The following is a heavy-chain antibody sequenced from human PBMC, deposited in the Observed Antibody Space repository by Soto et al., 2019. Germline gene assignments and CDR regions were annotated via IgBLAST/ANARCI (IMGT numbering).Heavy chain of an antibody. Sequence: WEPMPLTCSVSGGSVRDKSYYWSWIRKPPGKRLEWIGYVYYSGTTNYNPSLKSRVTISVDLSKNRFSLRLSSVTTADTALYYCARTTAVPNTLRSRYFFDYWGQGTLVTVSS. D-gene: IGHD4-17*01. CDR2: VYYSGTT. CDR1: GGSVRDKSYY. V-gene: IGHV4-61*01. J-gene: IGHJ4*02. CDR3: ARTTAVPNTLRSRYFFDY.